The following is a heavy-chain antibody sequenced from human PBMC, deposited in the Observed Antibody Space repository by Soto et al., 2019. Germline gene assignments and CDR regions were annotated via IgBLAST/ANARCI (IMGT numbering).Heavy chain of an antibody. CDR2: ISSSSSYT. CDR1: GFTFSDYY. CDR3: AREGGDYYDSSGADY. Sequence: GGSLRLSCAASGFTFSDYYMSWIRQAPGKGLEWVSYISSSSSYTNYADSVKGRFTISRDNAKNSLYLQMNSLRAEDTAVYYCAREGGDYYDSSGADYWGQGTLVTVSS. D-gene: IGHD3-22*01. V-gene: IGHV3-11*06. J-gene: IGHJ4*02.